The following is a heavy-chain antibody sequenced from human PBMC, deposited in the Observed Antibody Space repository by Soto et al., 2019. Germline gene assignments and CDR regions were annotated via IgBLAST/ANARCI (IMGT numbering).Heavy chain of an antibody. D-gene: IGHD3-16*01. Sequence: EVQLVESGGGLVQPGGSLRLSCAASGFTFSTLWMHWVRQVPGKGLVWVSRISSDGRDTTYADSVKGRFTISRDNAKNTLYLHLNSVRVEDTAVYYCASPAIGYNPLGTFGGWGQGTLVTVSS. CDR2: ISSDGRDT. J-gene: IGHJ4*02. V-gene: IGHV3-74*03. CDR3: ASPAIGYNPLGTFGG. CDR1: GFTFSTLW.